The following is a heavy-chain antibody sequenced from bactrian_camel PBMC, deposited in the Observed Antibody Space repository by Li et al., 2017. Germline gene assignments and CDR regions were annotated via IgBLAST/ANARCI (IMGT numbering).Heavy chain of an antibody. D-gene: IGHD2*01. V-gene: IGHV3S1*01. CDR1: GYSFSRYW. CDR3: AARTSTWFKFVN. Sequence: HVQLVESGGGSVQAGESLKLSCRVSGYSFSRYWAWFRQAPGKEREAVAVIGTGGGSTYYEDSVKGRFTISRDDAENTLYLQMNSLNPDDTGVYYCAARTSTWFKFVNWGQGTQVTVS. J-gene: IGHJ4*01. CDR2: IGTGGGST.